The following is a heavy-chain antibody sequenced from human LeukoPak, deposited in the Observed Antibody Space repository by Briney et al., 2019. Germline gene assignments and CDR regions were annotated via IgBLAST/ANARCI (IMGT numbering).Heavy chain of an antibody. CDR2: INGDGTST. CDR3: VRELLVLAGDYFDN. V-gene: IGHV3-74*01. Sequence: PGGSLRLSCAASGFTFSTYWIHWVRQVPGKGLVWVARINGDGTSTRYADSVKGRFTISRDNAKNTLYLQMNSLRAEDTAVYSCVRELLVLAGDYFDNWGQGTLVTVSS. J-gene: IGHJ4*02. D-gene: IGHD2-2*01. CDR1: GFTFSTYW.